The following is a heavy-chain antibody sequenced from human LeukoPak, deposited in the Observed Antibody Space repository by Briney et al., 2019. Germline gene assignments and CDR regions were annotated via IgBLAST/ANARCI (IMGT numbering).Heavy chain of an antibody. V-gene: IGHV3-30*04. CDR1: GFTFSSYA. D-gene: IGHD3-22*01. CDR2: ISYDGSDK. CDR3: AKDDYYDSSGDPNWFDP. Sequence: GSLRLSCAASGFTFSSYAMHWVRQAPGKGLEWVAVISYDGSDKYYADSVKGRFTISRDNSKNTLYLQMNSLRAEDTAVYFCAKDDYYDSSGDPNWFDPWGQGTLVTVSS. J-gene: IGHJ5*02.